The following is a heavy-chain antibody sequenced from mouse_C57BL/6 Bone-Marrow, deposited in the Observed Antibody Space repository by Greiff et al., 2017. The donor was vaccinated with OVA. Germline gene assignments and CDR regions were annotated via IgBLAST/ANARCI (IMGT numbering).Heavy chain of an antibody. CDR1: GYTFTSYW. CDR3: ARGGVYYGNYFDD. J-gene: IGHJ2*01. CDR2: IYPGSGST. Sequence: VQLQQPGAELVKPGASVKMSCKASGYTFTSYWITWVKQRPGQGLEWIGDIYPGSGSTNYNEKFKSKATLTVDKSSSTAYMQLSSLTSEDAAVYYSARGGVYYGNYFDDWGQGTTLTVSS. D-gene: IGHD2-1*01. V-gene: IGHV1-55*01.